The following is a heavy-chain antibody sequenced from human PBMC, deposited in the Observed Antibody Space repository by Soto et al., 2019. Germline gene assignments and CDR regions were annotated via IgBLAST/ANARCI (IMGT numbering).Heavy chain of an antibody. CDR1: GFSLSTSGVG. Sequence: SGPTLVNPTQTLTLTCTFSGFSLSTSGVGVGWIRQPPGKALEWLALIYWDDDKRHSPSLKSRLTITKDTSKNQVVLTMTNMDPVDTATYYCAHYQGDFWSGYLYYYYMDVWGKGTTVTVSS. CDR3: AHYQGDFWSGYLYYYYMDV. D-gene: IGHD3-3*01. J-gene: IGHJ6*03. V-gene: IGHV2-5*02. CDR2: IYWDDDK.